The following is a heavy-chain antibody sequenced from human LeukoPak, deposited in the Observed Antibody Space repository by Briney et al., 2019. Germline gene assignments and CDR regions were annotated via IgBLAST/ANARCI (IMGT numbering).Heavy chain of an antibody. D-gene: IGHD4-17*01. CDR2: IFTSGNT. Sequence: SETLSLTCTVSGGSISSHYRSWIRQPAGKGLEWIGRIFTSGNTNYNPSLKSRVTMSVDTSKSQFSLKLSSMTAADTAVYYCARENDYGDFCDCWGQGSLVTVSS. CDR3: ARENDYGDFCDC. V-gene: IGHV4-4*07. J-gene: IGHJ4*02. CDR1: GGSISSHY.